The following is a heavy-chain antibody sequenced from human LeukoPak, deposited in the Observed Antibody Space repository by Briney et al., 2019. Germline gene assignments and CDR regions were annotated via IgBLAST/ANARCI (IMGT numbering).Heavy chain of an antibody. Sequence: GGSLRLSCAASGFTFISYAMSWVRQAPGRGLEWVSAISGSGGSTYYADSVKGRFTISIDNSKNTPYLQMNSLRAEDTAVYYCAKDRALLWFGDSWWCFDYWGQGSLVTVSS. CDR1: GFTFISYA. V-gene: IGHV3-23*01. D-gene: IGHD3-10*01. J-gene: IGHJ4*02. CDR2: ISGSGGST. CDR3: AKDRALLWFGDSWWCFDY.